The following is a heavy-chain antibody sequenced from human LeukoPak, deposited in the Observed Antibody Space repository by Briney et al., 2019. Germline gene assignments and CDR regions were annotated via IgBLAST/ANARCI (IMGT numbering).Heavy chain of an antibody. D-gene: IGHD6-19*01. CDR1: GYTFTGYY. CDR3: ARETYSSAFDY. CDR2: INPNSGGT. V-gene: IGHV1-2*06. J-gene: IGHJ4*02. Sequence: ASVKVSCKASGYTFTGYYMHWVRQAPGQGLEWMGRINPNSGGTNYAQKFQGRVTMTRDTSISTAYMELNRLGSDDTAVYYCARETYSSAFDYWGQGTLVTVSS.